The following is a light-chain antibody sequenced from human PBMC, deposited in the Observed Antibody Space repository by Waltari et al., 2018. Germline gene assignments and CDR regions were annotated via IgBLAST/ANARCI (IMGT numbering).Light chain of an antibody. Sequence: IVLTQSPGTLSLSPGEGVTPSCRAIQSLNRALAWYQQKPGQAPRLLIYNVFNRATDIPDRFSGSGSGTEFSLTISRLEPEDFAVYYCQHYVSLPATFGQGTRVEIK. J-gene: IGKJ1*01. CDR2: NVF. CDR1: QSLNRA. CDR3: QHYVSLPAT. V-gene: IGKV3-20*01.